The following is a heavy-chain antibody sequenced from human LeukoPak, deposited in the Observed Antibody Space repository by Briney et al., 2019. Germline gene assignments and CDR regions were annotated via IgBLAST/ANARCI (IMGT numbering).Heavy chain of an antibody. CDR3: AKSPGYYDSSGSFIDY. V-gene: IGHV3-23*01. J-gene: IGHJ4*02. Sequence: GGSLRLSCAASGFTFSSYAMSWVRQAPGKGLGWVSAISGSGGSTYYADSVKGRFTISRDNSKNTLCLQMNSLRAEDTAVYYCAKSPGYYDSSGSFIDYWGQGTLVTVSS. CDR1: GFTFSSYA. CDR2: ISGSGGST. D-gene: IGHD3-22*01.